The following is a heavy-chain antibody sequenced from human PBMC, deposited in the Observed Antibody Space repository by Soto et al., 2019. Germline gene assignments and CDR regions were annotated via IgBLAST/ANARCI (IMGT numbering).Heavy chain of an antibody. D-gene: IGHD2-15*01. J-gene: IGHJ6*02. CDR2: IWYDGSNK. V-gene: IGHV3-33*01. CDR1: GFTFSSYG. Sequence: GGSLRLSCAASGFTFSSYGMHWVRQAPGKGLEWVAVIWYDGSNKYYADSVKGRFTISRDNSKNTLYLQMNSLRAEDTAVYYCARDPPLGYCSGGSCYPPSDGMDVWGQGTTVTV. CDR3: ARDPPLGYCSGGSCYPPSDGMDV.